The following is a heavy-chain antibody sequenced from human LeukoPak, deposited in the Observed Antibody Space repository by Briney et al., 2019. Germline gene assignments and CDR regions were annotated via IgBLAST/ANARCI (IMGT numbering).Heavy chain of an antibody. J-gene: IGHJ5*02. CDR2: IYHSGST. CDR3: ARGGSEYCSGGRCYAGWFDP. V-gene: IGHV4-38-2*02. Sequence: SDTLSLTCTVSGYSISSGNYWGWIRQPPGKGLEWIGSIYHSGSTYYNPSLKSRVTISVDTSKNQFSLNLSSVTAADTAVYYCARGGSEYCSGGRCYAGWFDPWGQGILVTVS. D-gene: IGHD2-15*01. CDR1: GYSISSGNY.